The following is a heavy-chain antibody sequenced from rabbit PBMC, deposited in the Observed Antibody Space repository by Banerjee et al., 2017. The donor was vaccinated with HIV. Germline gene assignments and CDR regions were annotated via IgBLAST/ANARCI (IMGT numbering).Heavy chain of an antibody. J-gene: IGHJ2*01. CDR2: IYSSNGDK. D-gene: IGHD1-1*01. Sequence: ACIYSSNGDKWYASWVNGRFTISRSTSLNTVDLKMTSLTVADTATYFCGRSSSGPYIDGFDPWGPGTLVTVS. CDR3: GRSSSGPYIDGFDP. V-gene: IGHV1S43*01.